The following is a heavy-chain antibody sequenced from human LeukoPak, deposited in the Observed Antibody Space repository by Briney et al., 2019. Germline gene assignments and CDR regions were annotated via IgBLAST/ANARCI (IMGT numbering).Heavy chain of an antibody. D-gene: IGHD3-16*01. J-gene: IGHJ4*02. CDR3: ARDNDSRDPPHFDY. CDR1: GYTFTSYD. V-gene: IGHV1-8*03. Sequence: ASVKVSCKASGYTFTSYDINWVRQATGQGLEWMGWMNPNSGNTGYAQKFQGRVTITRNTSISTAYMELSSLRSEDTAVYYCARDNDSRDPPHFDYWGQGTLVTVSA. CDR2: MNPNSGNT.